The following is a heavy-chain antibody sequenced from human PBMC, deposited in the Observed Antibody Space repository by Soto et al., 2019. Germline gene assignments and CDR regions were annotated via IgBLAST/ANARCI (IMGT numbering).Heavy chain of an antibody. CDR3: ARDGAGTPVVAAFMDI. V-gene: IGHV3-33*01. CDR2: IWYDGSNK. D-gene: IGHD2-15*01. CDR1: GFTFSSYG. Sequence: QVQLVESGGGVVQPGRSLRLSCAASGFTFSSYGMHWVRQAPGKGLEWVAVIWYDGSNKYYADSVKGRFTISRDNSKNTLYLQMNSLRAEDTAVYYCARDGAGTPVVAAFMDIWGQGTTVTVSS. J-gene: IGHJ6*02.